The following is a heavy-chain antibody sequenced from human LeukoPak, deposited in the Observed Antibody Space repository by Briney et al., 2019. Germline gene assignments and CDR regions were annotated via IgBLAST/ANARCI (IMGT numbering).Heavy chain of an antibody. J-gene: IGHJ5*02. D-gene: IGHD3-10*01. CDR1: GGSFSGYY. CDR2: ITHNGYT. CDR3: AASGGPINWFDP. V-gene: IGHV4-34*01. Sequence: SETLSLTCAVYGGSFSGYYWGWIRQPPGKGLQWIGEITHNGYTNYNPALKSRVTISIDTSKNEFSLKVCSVTAADMAIYYCAASGGPINWFDPWGQGTLVTVSS.